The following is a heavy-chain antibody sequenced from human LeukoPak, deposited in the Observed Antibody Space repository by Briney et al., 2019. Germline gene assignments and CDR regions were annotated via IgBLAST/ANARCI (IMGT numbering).Heavy chain of an antibody. Sequence: ASVKVSCKASGGTYSSYAISWVRQAPGQGLEWMGGIIPIFGTANYAQKFQGRATITADESTSTAYMELSSLRSEDTAVYYCARDQRGSGSYRRDLNYWGQGTLVTVSS. CDR3: ARDQRGSGSYRRDLNY. D-gene: IGHD3-10*01. CDR2: IIPIFGTA. V-gene: IGHV1-69*13. J-gene: IGHJ4*02. CDR1: GGTYSSYA.